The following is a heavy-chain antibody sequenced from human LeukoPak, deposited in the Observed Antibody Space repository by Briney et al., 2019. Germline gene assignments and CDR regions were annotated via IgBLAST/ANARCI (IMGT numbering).Heavy chain of an antibody. J-gene: IGHJ4*02. CDR3: ARDTRGIFDY. CDR2: ISSSGNTI. CDR1: GFTLSSYD. V-gene: IGHV3-48*03. D-gene: IGHD3-10*01. Sequence: GGSLRLSCAASGFTLSSYDMDWVRQAPGKGLEWLSYISSSGNTIFYADSVKGRFTISRDNAKKSLYLQMNSLRVEDTAVYYCARDTRGIFDYWGQGTLVTVSS.